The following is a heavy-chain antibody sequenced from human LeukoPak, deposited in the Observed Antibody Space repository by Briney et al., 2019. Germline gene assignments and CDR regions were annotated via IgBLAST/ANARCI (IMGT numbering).Heavy chain of an antibody. J-gene: IGHJ4*02. Sequence: GGSLRFSCAASGFTFSSYSMNWVRQAPGKGLEWVSSISSSSSYIYYADSVKGRFTISRDNAKNSLYLQMNSLRAEDTAVYYCARGKIVLAAAGPPDYWGQGTLVTVSS. CDR2: ISSSSSYI. CDR1: GFTFSSYS. CDR3: ARGKIVLAAAGPPDY. D-gene: IGHD6-13*01. V-gene: IGHV3-21*01.